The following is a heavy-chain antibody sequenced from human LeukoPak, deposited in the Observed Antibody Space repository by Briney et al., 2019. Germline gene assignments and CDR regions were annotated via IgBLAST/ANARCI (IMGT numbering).Heavy chain of an antibody. J-gene: IGHJ4*02. CDR3: ARHVSVHYSSFDY. CDR1: GGSISSSNW. CDR2: IYYSGST. Sequence: SGTLSLTCFVSGGSISSSNWWSWVRQPPGKGLEWIGYIYYSGSTNYNPSLKSRVIISVDTSKKQFSLNLTSVTAADTAVYYCARHVSVHYSSFDYWGRGTLVTVSS. V-gene: IGHV4-4*02. D-gene: IGHD2-15*01.